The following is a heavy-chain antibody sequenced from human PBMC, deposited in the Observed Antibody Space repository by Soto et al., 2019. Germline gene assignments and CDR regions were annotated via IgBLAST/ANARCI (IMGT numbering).Heavy chain of an antibody. CDR2: IYYSGST. CDR1: GGSISSGGYY. Sequence: SETLSLTCTVSGGSISSGGYYWSWIRQHPGKGLEWIGYIYYSGSTYYNPSLKSRVTISVDTSKNQFSLKLSSVTAADTAVYYCARNRYGGYDFDSWGQGSLVTVSS. CDR3: ARNRYGGYDFDS. V-gene: IGHV4-31*03. D-gene: IGHD5-12*01. J-gene: IGHJ4*02.